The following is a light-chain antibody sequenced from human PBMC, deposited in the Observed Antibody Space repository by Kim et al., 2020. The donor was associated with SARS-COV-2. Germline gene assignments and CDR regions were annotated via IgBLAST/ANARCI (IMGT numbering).Light chain of an antibody. Sequence: DIQMTQSPSSLSASVGDRVTITCRASQGISNYLAWYQQKPGKVPKLLIYAASALRSGVPSRFSGSGSGTDFTLTITSLQPEDVAVYYRQQCKGAPWTFGHGTKVDIK. CDR1: QGISNY. J-gene: IGKJ1*01. CDR2: AAS. CDR3: QQCKGAPWT. V-gene: IGKV1-27*01.